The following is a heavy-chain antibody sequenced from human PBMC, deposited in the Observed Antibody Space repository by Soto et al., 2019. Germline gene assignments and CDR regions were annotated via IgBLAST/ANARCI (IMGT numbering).Heavy chain of an antibody. V-gene: IGHV4-4*07. CDR1: GGSMTSYY. CDR2: IYISGLT. J-gene: IGHJ5*02. CDR3: VRGKGSYQETWFDP. D-gene: IGHD3-16*02. Sequence: QVQLQESGPGQVKSSETLSLTCTVSGGSMTSYYWSWIRKSAGKGLEWIGRIYISGLTNYNPSLESRVTMSVDTAKNPFSLRLSSVTAADTAVYYCVRGKGSYQETWFDPWGQGILVSVSS.